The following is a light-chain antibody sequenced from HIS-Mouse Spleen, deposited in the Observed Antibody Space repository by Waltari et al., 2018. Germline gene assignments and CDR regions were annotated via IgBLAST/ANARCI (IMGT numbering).Light chain of an antibody. CDR1: AFPKKY. Sequence: SYELTQPPSVSVSPGQTARITCPGDAFPKKYAYWYQQKSGQAHVLVIYEDSKRPSGIPERFSGSSSGTMATLTISGAQVEDEADYYCYSTDSSGNHRVFGGGTKLTVL. CDR3: YSTDSSGNHRV. CDR2: EDS. V-gene: IGLV3-10*01. J-gene: IGLJ2*01.